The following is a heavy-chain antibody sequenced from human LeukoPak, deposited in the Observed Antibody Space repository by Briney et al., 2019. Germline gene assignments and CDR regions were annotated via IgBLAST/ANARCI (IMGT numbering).Heavy chain of an antibody. Sequence: ASVKVSCKASGYTFTSYYMHWVRQDPGQGLEWMGIINPSGGSTSYAQKFQGRVTMTRDTSTSTVYMELSSLRSEDTAVYYCAARRDYYDSSGYLPLDYWGQGTLVTVSS. CDR1: GYTFTSYY. J-gene: IGHJ4*02. D-gene: IGHD3-22*01. CDR2: INPSGGST. CDR3: AARRDYYDSSGYLPLDY. V-gene: IGHV1-46*03.